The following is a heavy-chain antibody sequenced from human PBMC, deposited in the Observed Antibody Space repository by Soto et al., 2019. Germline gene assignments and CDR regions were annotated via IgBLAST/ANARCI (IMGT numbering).Heavy chain of an antibody. D-gene: IGHD3-22*01. J-gene: IGHJ4*02. CDR2: IYHGGST. Sequence: QLQLQESGSGLVRPSQTLSLSCAVSGGSISSGGYSWNWIRQSPGKGLEWIGYIYHGGSTYSNPSLESRVTLSVDTSTNQFSLRLNSVIAADTAVYYCARDRRSLYHDGSGLDYWGQGILVTVSS. CDR1: GGSISSGGYS. CDR3: ARDRRSLYHDGSGLDY. V-gene: IGHV4-30-2*06.